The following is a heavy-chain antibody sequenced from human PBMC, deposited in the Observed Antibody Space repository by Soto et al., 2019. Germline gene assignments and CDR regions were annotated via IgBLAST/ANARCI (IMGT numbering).Heavy chain of an antibody. CDR1: CDSVNSYY. CDR3: ARAETSGIHYFDY. CDR2: VYYSGIT. Sequence: PSETLSLTCTVTCDSVNSYYWRCMRQPPWKGLECIVYVYYSGITNYNPSLTSRVTISVDTSKNQISLRLKSVTAADTAVDYCARAETSGIHYFDYGGQGSLVTVSS. V-gene: IGHV4-59*02. D-gene: IGHD6-13*01. J-gene: IGHJ4*02.